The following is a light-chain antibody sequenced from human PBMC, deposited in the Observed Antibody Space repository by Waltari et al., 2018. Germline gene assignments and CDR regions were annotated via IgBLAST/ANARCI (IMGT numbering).Light chain of an antibody. J-gene: IGKJ4*01. V-gene: IGKV3-11*01. CDR2: DTS. Sequence: EIVLTQSPATLSFSPGARATLSCRASQSVSSYLAWYQQKPGQAPRLLLYDTSNRATGIPAMFSGSGSGTDFTLTISGLEPEDVAVYFCQQRSNWPLTFGGGTKVEIK. CDR3: QQRSNWPLT. CDR1: QSVSSY.